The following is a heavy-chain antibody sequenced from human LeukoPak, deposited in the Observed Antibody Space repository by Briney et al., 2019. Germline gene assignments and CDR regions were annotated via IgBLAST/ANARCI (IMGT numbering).Heavy chain of an antibody. CDR2: IRYDGSNQ. Sequence: GGSLRLSCAASGFTFSSYGMHWARQTPGKGLEWVAFIRYDGSNQYYADSVKGRFTISRDNSKNTLYLQMNSLRAEDTAVYYCAKDSGSYYDILTGPFNAFDIWGQGTMVTVSS. CDR1: GFTFSSYG. V-gene: IGHV3-30*02. J-gene: IGHJ3*02. D-gene: IGHD3-9*01. CDR3: AKDSGSYYDILTGPFNAFDI.